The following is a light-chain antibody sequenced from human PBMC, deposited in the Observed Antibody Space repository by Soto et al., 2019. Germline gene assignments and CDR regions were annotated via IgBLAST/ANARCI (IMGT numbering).Light chain of an antibody. CDR1: QSVSSTY. V-gene: IGKV3-20*01. CDR2: GTS. CDR3: QQYGSSMYT. J-gene: IGKJ2*01. Sequence: EIVLTQSPGTLSLSPGERVSISCRASQSVSSTYLAWYQQKPGQAPRLLIYGTSNRATGIPDRFSGSGSGTDFTLTISRLEPEDFAVYYCQQYGSSMYTFGQGTKLEIK.